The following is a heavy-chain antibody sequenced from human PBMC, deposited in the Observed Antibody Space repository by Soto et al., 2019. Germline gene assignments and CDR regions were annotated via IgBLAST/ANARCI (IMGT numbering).Heavy chain of an antibody. CDR2: ISGSGGST. CDR3: AKACRAAVVGVSAPGYRFDY. CDR1: GFTFSNYA. J-gene: IGHJ4*02. D-gene: IGHD2-15*01. Sequence: PGGSLRLSCVASGFTFSNYAMSWVRQAPGKGLEWVSAISGSGGSTYYADSVKGRFTISRDNSKNTLYLQMNSLRADDTAVYYCAKACRAAVVGVSAPGYRFDYWGPGTMVTVSS. V-gene: IGHV3-23*01.